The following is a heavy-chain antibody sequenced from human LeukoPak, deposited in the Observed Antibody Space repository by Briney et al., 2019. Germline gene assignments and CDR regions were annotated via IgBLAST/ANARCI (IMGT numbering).Heavy chain of an antibody. CDR1: GFTFSSYG. Sequence: GGTLRLSCAASGFTFSSYGMSWVRQAPGKGLEWVSAISGSGGSTYYADSVKGRFTISRDNSKNTLYLQINSLRAEDTAVYYCAKSQSHIVVVVSAITPEYWGQGTLVTVSS. D-gene: IGHD2-15*01. CDR2: ISGSGGST. V-gene: IGHV3-23*01. CDR3: AKSQSHIVVVVSAITPEY. J-gene: IGHJ4*02.